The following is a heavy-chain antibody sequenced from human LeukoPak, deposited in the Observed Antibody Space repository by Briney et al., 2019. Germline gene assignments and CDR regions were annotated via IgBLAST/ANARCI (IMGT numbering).Heavy chain of an antibody. CDR2: ISSSSSYI. CDR1: GFTFSSYS. Sequence: GGSLRLSCAASGFTFSSYSMNWVRQAPGKGLEWVSSISSSSSYIYYADSVKGRFTISRDNAKNSLYLQMNSLRAEDTAVYYCARDRVTMVRGGVDFDYWGQGTLVTVSP. D-gene: IGHD3-10*01. J-gene: IGHJ4*02. CDR3: ARDRVTMVRGGVDFDY. V-gene: IGHV3-21*01.